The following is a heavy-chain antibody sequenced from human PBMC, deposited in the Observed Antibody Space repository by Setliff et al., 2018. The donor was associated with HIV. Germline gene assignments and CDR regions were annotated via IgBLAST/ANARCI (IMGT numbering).Heavy chain of an antibody. J-gene: IGHJ4*02. CDR1: GFTFSSYP. D-gene: IGHD3-3*01. CDR2: INQDGTAT. Sequence: LRLSCAVSGFTFSSYPMTWVRQAPGKGLEWVANINQDGTATFYVDSVQGRFTIPRDNAQNSLYLQLNSLRAEDTGVYHCARHPYGVFDYWGQGTLVTVSS. CDR3: ARHPYGVFDY. V-gene: IGHV3-7*01.